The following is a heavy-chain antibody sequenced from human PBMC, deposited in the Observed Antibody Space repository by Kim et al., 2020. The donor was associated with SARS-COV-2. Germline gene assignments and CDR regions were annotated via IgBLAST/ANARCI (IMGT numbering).Heavy chain of an antibody. J-gene: IGHJ6*01. CDR2: ISWNSGTI. Sequence: GGSLRLSCAASGFTFDDYAMHWVRQAPGKGLEWVSGISWNSGTIGYADSVKGRFTISRDNAKNSLYLQMNSLRTEDTALYYCAKSKITMFQGGLYGRDV. CDR3: AKSKITMFQGGLYGRDV. CDR1: GFTFDDYA. V-gene: IGHV3-9*01. D-gene: IGHD3-10*01.